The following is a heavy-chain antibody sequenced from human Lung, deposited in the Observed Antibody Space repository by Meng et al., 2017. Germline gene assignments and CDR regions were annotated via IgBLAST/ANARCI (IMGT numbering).Heavy chain of an antibody. Sequence: GKVVDSGGGLVKPWGSLRLSCEGTGFTFSNAWMTWVRQVPGKRLEWVGRIKSKPDGETIDYAAPVKGRFTISRDDSKNTVYLQMNSLKTEDTALYYCTGHIDYWAQETLVTVSS. CDR3: TGHIDY. J-gene: IGHJ4*02. V-gene: IGHV3-15*01. CDR1: GFTFSNAW. CDR2: IKSKPDGETI.